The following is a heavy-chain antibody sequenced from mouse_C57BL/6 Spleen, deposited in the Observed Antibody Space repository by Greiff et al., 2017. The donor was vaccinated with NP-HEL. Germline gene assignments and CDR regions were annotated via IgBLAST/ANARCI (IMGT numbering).Heavy chain of an antibody. CDR2: INPGSGGT. J-gene: IGHJ3*01. D-gene: IGHD1-1*02. V-gene: IGHV1-54*01. Sequence: VQLQQSGAELVRPGTSVKVSCEASGYAFTNYLIEWVKQRPGQGLEWIGVINPGSGGTNYNEKFKGKATLTADKSSSTAYMQLSSLTSEDSAVYFCARSGWFPWGQGTLVTVSA. CDR3: ARSGWFP. CDR1: GYAFTNYL.